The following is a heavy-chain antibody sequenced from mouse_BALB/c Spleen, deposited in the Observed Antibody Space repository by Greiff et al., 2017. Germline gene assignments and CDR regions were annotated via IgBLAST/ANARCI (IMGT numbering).Heavy chain of an antibody. CDR3: AREGLRVYFDY. V-gene: IGHV1-7*01. Sequence: VQLQQSGAELAKPGASVKMSCKASGYTFTSYWMHWVKQRPGQGLDWIGYINPYNDYTSYNQKFKGKATLTVDKSSSTAYMELSSLTSEDSAVYYCAREGLRVYFDYWGQGTTLTVSS. J-gene: IGHJ2*01. D-gene: IGHD2-2*01. CDR2: INPYNDYT. CDR1: GYTFTSYW.